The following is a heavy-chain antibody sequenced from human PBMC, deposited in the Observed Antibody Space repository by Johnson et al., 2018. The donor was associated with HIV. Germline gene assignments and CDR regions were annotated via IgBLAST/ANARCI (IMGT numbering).Heavy chain of an antibody. CDR1: GFTFSNAW. Sequence: VQLVESGGGLVKPGGSLRLSCAASGFTFSNAWMSWVRQAPGKGLEWVGRIKSKTDGGTTDYAEPVKGRFTISRDDSKNTLYLQMNSLKTEDTAVYYCTTDLREYISSHEAFDSWGQGTMVTGSS. J-gene: IGHJ3*02. CDR2: IKSKTDGGTT. CDR3: TTDLREYISSHEAFDS. D-gene: IGHD6-6*01. V-gene: IGHV3-15*01.